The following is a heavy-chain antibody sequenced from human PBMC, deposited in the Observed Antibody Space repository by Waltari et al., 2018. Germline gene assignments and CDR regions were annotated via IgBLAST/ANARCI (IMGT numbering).Heavy chain of an antibody. CDR3: ARLSPYTSSGDFFDP. J-gene: IGHJ5*02. Sequence: QVQLQESGPRLVKPSATLSLTCSVSGFPIGSEYYWAWVRRSPGEGLVWIGSTDHSGSADYNPSLKGRVTISVDTSKNQFSLKLTSVTVADSGVYYCARLSPYTSSGDFFDPWGQGALVTVSS. D-gene: IGHD2-21*02. CDR2: TDHSGSA. CDR1: GFPIGSEYY. V-gene: IGHV4-38-2*01.